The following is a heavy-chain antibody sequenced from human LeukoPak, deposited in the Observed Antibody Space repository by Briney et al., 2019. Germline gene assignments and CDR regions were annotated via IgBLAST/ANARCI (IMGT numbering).Heavy chain of an antibody. J-gene: IGHJ4*02. D-gene: IGHD4-17*01. Sequence: GGSLRLSCAASGFTFSSYWMHWVRQAPGKGLVWVSRINSDGSSTSYADSVKGRFTISRDNAKNTLYLQMKSLRAEDTAVYYCARADYGDYQQSDYWGQGTLVTVSS. V-gene: IGHV3-74*01. CDR3: ARADYGDYQQSDY. CDR2: INSDGSST. CDR1: GFTFSSYW.